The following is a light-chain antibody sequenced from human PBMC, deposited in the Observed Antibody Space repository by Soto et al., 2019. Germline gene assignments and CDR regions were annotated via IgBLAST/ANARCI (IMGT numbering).Light chain of an antibody. CDR3: ETWDSNTVV. CDR2: LEGSGSY. Sequence: QSVLTQSSSASASLGSSVKLTCTLSSGHSSYIIARHQQQPGKAPRYLMKLEGSGSYNKGSGVPDRFSGSSSGADRYLTISNLQFEDEADYYCETWDSNTVVFGGGTKLTVL. J-gene: IGLJ2*01. V-gene: IGLV4-60*02. CDR1: SGHSSYI.